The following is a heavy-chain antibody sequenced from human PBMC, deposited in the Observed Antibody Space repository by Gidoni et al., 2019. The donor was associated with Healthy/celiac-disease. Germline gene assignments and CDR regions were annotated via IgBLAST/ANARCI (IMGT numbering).Heavy chain of an antibody. D-gene: IGHD2-15*01. CDR1: GFTFSSYS. J-gene: IGHJ4*02. Sequence: EVQLVESGGGLVKPGGSLRLSCAASGFTFSSYSMNWVRQAPGKGLEWVSSISSSSSYIYYADSVKGRFTISRDNAKNSLYLQMNSLRAEDTAVYYCAPGGGVVAATANPFDYWGQGTLVTVSS. CDR2: ISSSSSYI. CDR3: APGGGVVAATANPFDY. V-gene: IGHV3-21*01.